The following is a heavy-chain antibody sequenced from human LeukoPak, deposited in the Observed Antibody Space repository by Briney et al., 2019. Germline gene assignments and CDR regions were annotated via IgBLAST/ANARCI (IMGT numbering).Heavy chain of an antibody. CDR3: ARDLSPVVRASPMGY. J-gene: IGHJ4*02. Sequence: GGSLRLSCAASGFTFRSYAMTWVRQAPGKGLEWVALITYDGYYKYYSDSVKGRFTISSDTSKNTMYLQMNSLRAEDTAVYYCARDLSPVVRASPMGYWGQGTLVTVSS. V-gene: IGHV3-30*03. CDR1: GFTFRSYA. CDR2: ITYDGYYK. D-gene: IGHD3-10*01.